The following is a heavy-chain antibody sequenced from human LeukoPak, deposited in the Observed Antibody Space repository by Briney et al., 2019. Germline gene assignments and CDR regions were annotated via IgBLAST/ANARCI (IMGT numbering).Heavy chain of an antibody. D-gene: IGHD4-17*01. CDR3: TKDKSARGSYGDAFDI. CDR2: VGWHGGSI. V-gene: IGHV3-9*01. Sequence: GGSLRLSCVASGFMFDDYAIHWVRQAPGKGLEWVSGVGWHGGSIGYADSVKGRFTVSRDNAKRPLYLQMNSLRAEDTALYYCTKDKSARGSYGDAFDIWGQGTVVTVSS. J-gene: IGHJ3*02. CDR1: GFMFDDYA.